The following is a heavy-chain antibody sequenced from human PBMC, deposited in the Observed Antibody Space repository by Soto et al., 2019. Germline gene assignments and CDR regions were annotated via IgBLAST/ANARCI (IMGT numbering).Heavy chain of an antibody. J-gene: IGHJ6*02. CDR2: ISAYNGNT. CDR1: GYTFTSYG. V-gene: IGHV1-18*01. CDR3: ARDSAVAGRNYYYYYGMDV. D-gene: IGHD6-19*01. Sequence: QVQLVQSGAEVKKPGASVKVSCKASGYTFTSYGISWVRQAPGQGLEWMGWISAYNGNTNYAQKIQGRVTMTTDTSTSTAYMELRSLRSDDTAVYYCARDSAVAGRNYYYYYGMDVWGQGTTVTVSS.